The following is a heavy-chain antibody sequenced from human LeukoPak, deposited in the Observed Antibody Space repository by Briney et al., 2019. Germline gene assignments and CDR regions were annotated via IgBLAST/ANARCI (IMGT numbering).Heavy chain of an antibody. D-gene: IGHD2-2*01. CDR2: ISSSSSYT. V-gene: IGHV3-11*06. CDR3: ARGDIVVVPAAYYYYGMDV. Sequence: GGSLRLSCAASGFTLSDYYMSWIRQAPGKGLEWVSYISSSSSYTNYADSVKGRFTISRDNAKNSLYLQMNSLRAEDTAVYYCARGDIVVVPAAYYYYGMDVWGKGTTVTVSS. J-gene: IGHJ6*04. CDR1: GFTLSDYY.